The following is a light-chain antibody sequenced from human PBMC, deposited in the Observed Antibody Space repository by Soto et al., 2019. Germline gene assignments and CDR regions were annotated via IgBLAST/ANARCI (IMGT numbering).Light chain of an antibody. Sequence: EIVLTQSPGALSLSPGERATLSCRSSQSVSSSYLAWYQQKPGQAPRLIIYGASSRATGIPDRFSGSWSGTDFTLTISRLEPEDVAVYYCQQYGSSPRTFGQGTKVDI. V-gene: IGKV3-20*01. CDR1: QSVSSSY. J-gene: IGKJ1*01. CDR3: QQYGSSPRT. CDR2: GAS.